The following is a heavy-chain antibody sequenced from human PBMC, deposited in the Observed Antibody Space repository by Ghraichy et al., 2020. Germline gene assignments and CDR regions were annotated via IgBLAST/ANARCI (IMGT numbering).Heavy chain of an antibody. Sequence: ASVKVSCKASGYTLTNYGISWVRQAPGQGLEWMGWVTADNGNTNYAQKFQDRVTMTTDTSTSTAYMELRSLKSDDTAIYYCASDGYCSGGSCYGEKYRYWGQGTLVTVSS. D-gene: IGHD2-15*01. CDR2: VTADNGNT. CDR3: ASDGYCSGGSCYGEKYRY. CDR1: GYTLTNYG. J-gene: IGHJ4*02. V-gene: IGHV1-18*04.